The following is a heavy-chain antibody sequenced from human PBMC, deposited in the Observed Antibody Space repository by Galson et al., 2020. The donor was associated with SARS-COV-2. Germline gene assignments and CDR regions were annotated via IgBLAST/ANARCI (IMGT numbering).Heavy chain of an antibody. Sequence: GGSLRLSCAAYGFTFSSYAMHWVRQAPGKGLEWVAVISYDGSNKYYADSVKGRFTISRDNSKNTLYLQMNSLRAEDTAVYYCARDGVATIPWLCVYYYYMDVWGKGTTVTVSS. V-gene: IGHV3-30*01. CDR3: ARDGVATIPWLCVYYYYMDV. D-gene: IGHD5-12*01. CDR1: GFTFSSYA. J-gene: IGHJ6*03. CDR2: ISYDGSNK.